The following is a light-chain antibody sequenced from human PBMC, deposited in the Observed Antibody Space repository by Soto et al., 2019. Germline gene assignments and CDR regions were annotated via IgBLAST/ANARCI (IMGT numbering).Light chain of an antibody. J-gene: IGLJ2*01. CDR2: GNS. V-gene: IGLV1-40*01. CDR3: QSYDSSLSGVV. CDR1: SSNIGAGYD. Sequence: QSVLTQPPSVSGAPGQRVTISCTESSSNIGAGYDVHWYQQLPGTAPKLLIYGNSNRPSGVPDRFSGSKSGTSASLAITGLQAEEEADYYCQSYDSSLSGVVFGGGTKLAVL.